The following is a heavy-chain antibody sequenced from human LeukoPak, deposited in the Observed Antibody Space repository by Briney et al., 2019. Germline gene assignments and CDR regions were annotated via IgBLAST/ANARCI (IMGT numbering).Heavy chain of an antibody. V-gene: IGHV4-34*01. Sequence: SETLSLTCAVYGGSFSGYYWSWIHQPPGKGLEWIGEINHSGSTNYNPSLKSRVTISVDTSKNQFFLKLSSVTAADTAVYYCARGKPFWSGYLFAKAPYYYCMDVWGKGTTVTVSS. CDR2: INHSGST. CDR3: ARGKPFWSGYLFAKAPYYYCMDV. D-gene: IGHD3-3*02. J-gene: IGHJ6*03. CDR1: GGSFSGYY.